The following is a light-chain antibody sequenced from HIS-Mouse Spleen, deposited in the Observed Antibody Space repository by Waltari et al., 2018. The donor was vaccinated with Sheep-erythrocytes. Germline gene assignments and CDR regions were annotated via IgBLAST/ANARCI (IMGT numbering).Light chain of an antibody. CDR2: GAS. CDR1: QSVSSSY. Sequence: EIVLTQSPGTLSLSPGERATLSCRASQSVSSSYLASYQQKPGQAPRLLIYGASSRATGIPDRFSGSGSGTDFTLTISRLEPEDFAVYYCQQYGSSLRTFGQGTKVEIK. V-gene: IGKV3-20*01. CDR3: QQYGSSLRT. J-gene: IGKJ1*01.